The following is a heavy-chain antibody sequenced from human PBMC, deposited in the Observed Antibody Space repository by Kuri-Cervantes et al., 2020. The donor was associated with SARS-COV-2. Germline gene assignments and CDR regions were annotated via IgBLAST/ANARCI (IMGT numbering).Heavy chain of an antibody. V-gene: IGHV1-46*01. Sequence: ASVKVSCKASGYTFTSYYMHWVRQAPGQGLEWMGIINPSGGSTSYAQKFQGRVTMTTDTSTSTAYMELRSLRSDDTAVYYCAMTYSSGWYVDAFDIWGQGTMVTVSS. J-gene: IGHJ3*02. CDR2: INPSGGST. CDR1: GYTFTSYY. D-gene: IGHD6-19*01. CDR3: AMTYSSGWYVDAFDI.